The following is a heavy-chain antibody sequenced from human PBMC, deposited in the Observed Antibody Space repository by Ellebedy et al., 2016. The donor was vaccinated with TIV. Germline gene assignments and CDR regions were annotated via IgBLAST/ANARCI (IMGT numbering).Heavy chain of an antibody. CDR2: IVVGSGNT. CDR1: GFTFTSSA. V-gene: IGHV1-58*02. Sequence: SVKVSXKASGFTFTSSAMQWVRQARGQRLEWIGWIVVGSGNTNYAQKFQERVTITRDMSTSTAYMELSSLRSEDTAVYYCAAVAYCSSTSCRYYFDYWGQGTLVTVSS. J-gene: IGHJ4*02. CDR3: AAVAYCSSTSCRYYFDY. D-gene: IGHD2-2*01.